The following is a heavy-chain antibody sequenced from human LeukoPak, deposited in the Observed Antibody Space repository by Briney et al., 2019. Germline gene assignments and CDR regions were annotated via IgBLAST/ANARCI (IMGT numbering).Heavy chain of an antibody. CDR1: GFTFSSYG. Sequence: GGSLRLSCAASGFTFSSYGMHWVRQAPGKGLEWVGRIKSKTDGGTTDYAAPVKGRFTISRDDSKNTLYLQMNSLKTEDTAVYYCTTDYYDSSGYYRHFDYWGQGTLVTVSS. D-gene: IGHD3-22*01. CDR3: TTDYYDSSGYYRHFDY. J-gene: IGHJ4*02. V-gene: IGHV3-15*01. CDR2: IKSKTDGGTT.